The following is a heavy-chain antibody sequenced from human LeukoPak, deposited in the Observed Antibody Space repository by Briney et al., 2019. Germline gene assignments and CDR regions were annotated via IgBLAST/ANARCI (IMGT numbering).Heavy chain of an antibody. J-gene: IGHJ4*02. Sequence: ESGPTLVKPTQTLTLTCTFSGFSLSTSGVGVGWIRQPPGKALEWLALIYWDDDKRYSPSLKSRLTITKDTSKNQVVLTMTNMDPVDTATYYCARTKATNYYDSSGYRHYWGQGTLVTVSS. CDR2: IYWDDDK. D-gene: IGHD3-22*01. CDR1: GFSLSTSGVG. V-gene: IGHV2-5*02. CDR3: ARTKATNYYDSSGYRHY.